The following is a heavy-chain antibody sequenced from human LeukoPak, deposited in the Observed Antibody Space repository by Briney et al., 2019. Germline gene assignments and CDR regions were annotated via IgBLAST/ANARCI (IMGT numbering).Heavy chain of an antibody. V-gene: IGHV3-23*01. CDR3: ARDRTYGSGSYSFDY. D-gene: IGHD3-10*01. CDR1: GFTFSSYA. J-gene: IGHJ4*02. CDR2: ISGSGGST. Sequence: GGSLRLYCAASGFTFSSYAMSWVRQAPGKGLEWVSAISGSGGSTYYADSVKGRFTISRDNAKNSLYLQMNSLRAEDTAVYYCARDRTYGSGSYSFDYWGQGTLVTVSS.